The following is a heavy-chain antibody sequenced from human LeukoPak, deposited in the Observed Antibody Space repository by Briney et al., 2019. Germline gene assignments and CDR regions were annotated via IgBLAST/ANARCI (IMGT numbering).Heavy chain of an antibody. J-gene: IGHJ2*01. Sequence: ASVKLSCKASGYTFTGYYMHWVRQAPGQGLEWMGRINPNSGGTNYAQEFQGRVTMTRDTSISTAYLELSRLRSDDTAVYYCARDYSSGWYDWYFDLWGRGTLVTVSS. CDR1: GYTFTGYY. CDR2: INPNSGGT. V-gene: IGHV1-2*06. CDR3: ARDYSSGWYDWYFDL. D-gene: IGHD6-19*01.